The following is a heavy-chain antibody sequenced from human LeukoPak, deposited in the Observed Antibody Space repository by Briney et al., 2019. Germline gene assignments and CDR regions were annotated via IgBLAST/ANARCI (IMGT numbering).Heavy chain of an antibody. Sequence: NTSETLSLTCTVPGGSISSYYWSWIRQPPRKGLEWIGYIYYSGSTNYNPSLKSRVTISVDTSKNQFSLKLSSVTAADTAVYYCARAIAARPHYYYYMDVWGKGTTVTVSS. J-gene: IGHJ6*03. V-gene: IGHV4-59*01. CDR2: IYYSGST. CDR1: GGSISSYY. D-gene: IGHD6-6*01. CDR3: ARAIAARPHYYYYMDV.